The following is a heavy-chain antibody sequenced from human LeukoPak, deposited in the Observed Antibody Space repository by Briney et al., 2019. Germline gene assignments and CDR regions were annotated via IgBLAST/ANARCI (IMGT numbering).Heavy chain of an antibody. CDR1: GYTFTSYY. D-gene: IGHD3-16*01. Sequence: GASVKVSCKASGYTFTSYYMHWVRQAPGQGLEWMGIINPSGGSTSYAQKFQGRVTMTRDMSTSTVYMELSSLRSEDTAVYYCSRSLGFGNWFDPWGQGTLVTVSS. V-gene: IGHV1-46*01. CDR2: INPSGGST. J-gene: IGHJ5*02. CDR3: SRSLGFGNWFDP.